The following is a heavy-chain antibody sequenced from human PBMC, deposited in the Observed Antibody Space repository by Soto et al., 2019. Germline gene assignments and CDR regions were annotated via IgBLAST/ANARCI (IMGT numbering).Heavy chain of an antibody. J-gene: IGHJ4*02. CDR3: AKEAGVGVTSNYFDC. Sequence: EVQLLESGGGLVQPGGSLRLSCAASGFTLSSYAMSWVRQAPGKGLEWVSVVSVRGGSTFYADSVRGRFTISRDKAKNEVYMRMNSLSAEDTAVYYCAKEAGVGVTSNYFDCWGQGTLVTVSS. CDR1: GFTLSSYA. D-gene: IGHD3-10*01. CDR2: VSVRGGST. V-gene: IGHV3-23*01.